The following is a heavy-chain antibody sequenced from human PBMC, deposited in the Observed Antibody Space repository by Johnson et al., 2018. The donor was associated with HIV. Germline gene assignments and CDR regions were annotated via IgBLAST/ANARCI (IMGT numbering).Heavy chain of an antibody. CDR2: ISYDGSNK. CDR1: GFTFDDYA. J-gene: IGHJ3*02. V-gene: IGHV3-30-3*01. CDR3: ARDSGKWSGVRFAFDI. Sequence: QVQLVESGGGLVQPGRSLRLSCVASGFTFDDYAMHWVRQAPGKGLEWVALISYDGSNKYYADSVKGRFTISRDNSKNTLYLQMSSLRAEDTAIYYCARDSGKWSGVRFAFDIWGQGTMVTVSS. D-gene: IGHD3-10*01.